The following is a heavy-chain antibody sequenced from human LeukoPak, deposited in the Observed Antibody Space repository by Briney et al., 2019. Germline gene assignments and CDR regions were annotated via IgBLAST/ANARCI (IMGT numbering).Heavy chain of an antibody. CDR2: INHSGST. Sequence: SETLSLTCAVYGGSVSGYYWSWIRQPPGKGLEWIGEINHSGSTNYSPSLKSRVTISVDTSKNQFSLKLSSVTAADTAVYYCARGGYSYGYGFDPWGQGTLVTVSS. CDR3: ARGGYSYGYGFDP. CDR1: GGSVSGYY. V-gene: IGHV4-34*01. D-gene: IGHD5-18*01. J-gene: IGHJ5*02.